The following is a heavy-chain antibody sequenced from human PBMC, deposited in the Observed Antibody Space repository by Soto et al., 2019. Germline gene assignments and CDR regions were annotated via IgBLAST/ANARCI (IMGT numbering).Heavy chain of an antibody. CDR2: IIPIFGTA. J-gene: IGHJ3*02. CDR1: GGTFSSYA. D-gene: IGHD2-15*01. CDR3: ARDGRAKYSDPFDI. Sequence: QVQLVQSGAEVKKPGSSVKVSCKASGGTFSSYAISWVRQAPGQGLAWMGGIIPIFGTANYAQKFQGRVTIPADESTSTAYMELSSLRSEDPAVYYCARDGRAKYSDPFDIWGQGTMVTVSS. V-gene: IGHV1-69*01.